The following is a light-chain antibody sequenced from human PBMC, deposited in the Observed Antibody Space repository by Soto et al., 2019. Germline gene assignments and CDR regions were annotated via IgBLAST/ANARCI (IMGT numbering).Light chain of an antibody. CDR2: DVS. V-gene: IGLV2-14*01. CDR1: SSDVGGYNY. Sequence: QSVLTQPASVSGSPGQSITISCTGTSSDVGGYNYVSWYQQHPGKAPKLMIYDVSNRPSGVSNRFSGSKSGNTASLTISGLQADDEADYYCNAYTSSSTYVFGTGTKVTV. J-gene: IGLJ1*01. CDR3: NAYTSSSTYV.